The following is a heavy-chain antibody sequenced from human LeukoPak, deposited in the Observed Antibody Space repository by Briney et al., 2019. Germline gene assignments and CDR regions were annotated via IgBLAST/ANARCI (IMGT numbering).Heavy chain of an antibody. V-gene: IGHV4-4*07. CDR1: GGSISSYY. J-gene: IGHJ6*02. CDR3: ARDPYYDSSGYYGMDV. CDR2: IYTSGST. D-gene: IGHD3-22*01. Sequence: SETLSLTCTVSGGSISSYYWSWIRQPAGKGLEWIGRIYTSGSTNYNPSLKSQVTMSVDTSKNQFSLKLSSVTAADTAVYYCARDPYYDSSGYYGMDVWGQGTTVTVSS.